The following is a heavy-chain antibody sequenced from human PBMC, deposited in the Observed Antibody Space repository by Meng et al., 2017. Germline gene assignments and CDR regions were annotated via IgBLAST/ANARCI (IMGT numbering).Heavy chain of an antibody. CDR1: GDSISGTYW. V-gene: IGHV4-4*02. CDR2: VTHSGST. J-gene: IGHJ5*02. D-gene: IGHD2-2*01. CDR3: ARAQLSRLFDP. Sequence: QVPLQESGPGLVKPSETLSLTCAVSGDSISGTYWWSWIRLPPGKGLEWIGEVTHSGSTYYNPSLQSRVTISVDLYNNQFSLRLFSVTAADTAVYFCARAQLSRLFDPWGQGALVTVSS.